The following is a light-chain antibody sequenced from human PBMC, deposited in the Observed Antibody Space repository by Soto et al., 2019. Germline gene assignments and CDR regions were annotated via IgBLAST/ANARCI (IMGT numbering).Light chain of an antibody. Sequence: DIQLTQSPSFLSASVGDRVTISCRASQGISSYLAWYQHKPGKAPNLLISAASTLQSGVPSRFSGSGSGTEFTLAISSLQSEDFAVYYCQQYNNWPPNTVGQGTKVDIK. J-gene: IGKJ1*01. CDR1: QGISSY. CDR3: QQYNNWPPNT. CDR2: AAS. V-gene: IGKV1-9*01.